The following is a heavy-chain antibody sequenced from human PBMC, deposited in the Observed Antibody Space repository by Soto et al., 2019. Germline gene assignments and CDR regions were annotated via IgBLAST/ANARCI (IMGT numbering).Heavy chain of an antibody. J-gene: IGHJ6*02. Sequence: GESLKISCKGSGYSFTSYWISWVRQMPGKGLEWMGIIYPGDSDTRYSPSFQGQVTISADKSISTAYLQWSSLKASDTAMYYCARPGYSSGWSSRDYYYGMDVWGQGTTVTVSS. CDR3: ARPGYSSGWSSRDYYYGMDV. CDR1: GYSFTSYW. D-gene: IGHD6-19*01. CDR2: IYPGDSDT. V-gene: IGHV5-51*01.